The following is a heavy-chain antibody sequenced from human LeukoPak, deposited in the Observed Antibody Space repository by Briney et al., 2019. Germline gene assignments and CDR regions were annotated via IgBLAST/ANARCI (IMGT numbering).Heavy chain of an antibody. J-gene: IGHJ4*02. CDR1: GYTFTSNY. V-gene: IGHV1-46*01. D-gene: IGHD3-22*01. Sequence: ASVKVSCKASGYTFTSNYMHWVRQAPGQGLEWMGIINPSGGSIRYAQKFQGRVTVTRDTSTSTVYMDLSSLRSEDTAVYYCAREGYDSSGYYYGYRGQGTLVTVSS. CDR3: AREGYDSSGYYYGY. CDR2: INPSGGSI.